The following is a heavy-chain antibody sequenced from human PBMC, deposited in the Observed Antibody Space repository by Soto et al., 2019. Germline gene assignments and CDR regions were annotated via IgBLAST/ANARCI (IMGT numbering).Heavy chain of an antibody. V-gene: IGHV3-48*01. CDR2: IGSGSRTI. J-gene: IGHJ4*02. CDR3: ASTDRFDY. Sequence: EVQLVESGGGLVQPGGSLRLSCAASGFTFSSYSRNWVRQAPGKGLEWVSYIGSGSRTIYYAASVKGRFTISRDNAKNSLYLQMNSLRAEDTAVYYCASTDRFDYWGQGTLVTVSS. CDR1: GFTFSSYS.